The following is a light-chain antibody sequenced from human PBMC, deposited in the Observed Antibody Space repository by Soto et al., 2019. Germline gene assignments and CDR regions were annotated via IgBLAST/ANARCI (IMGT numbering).Light chain of an antibody. CDR2: GAS. CDR3: QQYGNSPLT. Sequence: EIVLTQSPGTLSLSPGERATLSCRASQSVTSSYLAWYQQKPGQAPRLLIYGASSRSTGIPDRFSGSGSGTDFTLTISRLEPEDFAVYYCQQYGNSPLTFGGGTKLEIK. J-gene: IGKJ4*01. V-gene: IGKV3-20*01. CDR1: QSVTSSY.